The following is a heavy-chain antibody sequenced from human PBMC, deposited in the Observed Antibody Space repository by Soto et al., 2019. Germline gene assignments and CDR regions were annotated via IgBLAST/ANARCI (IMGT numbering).Heavy chain of an antibody. Sequence: GGSLRLSCAASGFTFSSYPMSWVRQAPGKGLEWVSAISGSGGSTYYADSVKGRFTISRDNSKNTLYLQMNSLRAEDTAVYYCAKGFNYYDSSGYDAFDIWGQGTMVTVSS. D-gene: IGHD3-22*01. V-gene: IGHV3-23*01. J-gene: IGHJ3*02. CDR2: ISGSGGST. CDR3: AKGFNYYDSSGYDAFDI. CDR1: GFTFSSYP.